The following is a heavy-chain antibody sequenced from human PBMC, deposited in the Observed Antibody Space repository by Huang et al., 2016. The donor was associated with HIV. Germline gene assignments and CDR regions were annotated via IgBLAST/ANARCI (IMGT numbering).Heavy chain of an antibody. CDR1: GFTFGNYA. CDR3: ARRAVAGIYYYYYMDV. Sequence: QVQLVESGGGVVQPGRSLRLSCAASGFTFGNYAMHWVRQAPGKGREGVAFRSYDGSNKNYTDSVKGRFTISRDNSKNALYLQMNSLRAEDTAVYYCARRAVAGIYYYYYMDVWGKGTTVTVSS. J-gene: IGHJ6*03. CDR2: RSYDGSNK. V-gene: IGHV3-30-3*01. D-gene: IGHD6-19*01.